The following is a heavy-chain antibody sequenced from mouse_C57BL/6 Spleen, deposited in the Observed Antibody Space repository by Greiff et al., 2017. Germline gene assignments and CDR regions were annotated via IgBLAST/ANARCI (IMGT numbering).Heavy chain of an antibody. J-gene: IGHJ1*03. CDR2: INPNNGGT. V-gene: IGHV1-26*01. D-gene: IGHD4-1*01. CDR1: GYTFTDYY. CDR3: ARVTGTWYFDV. Sequence: EVQLQQSGPELVKPGASVKISCKASGYTFTDYYMNWVKQSHGKGLEWIGDINPNNGGTSYNQKFKGKATLTVDKSSSTAYMELRSLTSEDSAVYYCARVTGTWYFDVWGTGTTVTVSS.